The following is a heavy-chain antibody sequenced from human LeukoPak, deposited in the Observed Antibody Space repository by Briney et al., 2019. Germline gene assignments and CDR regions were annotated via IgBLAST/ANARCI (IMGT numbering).Heavy chain of an antibody. J-gene: IGHJ3*02. CDR3: ARDPLKRAFDI. CDR1: GFTFSSYS. CDR2: ISSTSSYI. Sequence: PGGSRRLSCAASGFTFSSYSMNWVRQAPGKGLEWVSSISSTSSYIYYADSVKGRFTISRDNAKNSLYLQMNSLRAEDTAVYYCARDPLKRAFDIWGQGTMVTVSS. V-gene: IGHV3-21*01.